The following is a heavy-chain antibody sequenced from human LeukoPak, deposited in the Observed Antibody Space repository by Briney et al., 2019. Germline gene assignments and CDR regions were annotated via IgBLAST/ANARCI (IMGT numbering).Heavy chain of an antibody. Sequence: LGESLKISCKGSGYSFTSYWIGWVRQMPGKGLEWMGIIYPGDSDTRYSPSFQGQVTISADKSISTAYLQWSSLEASDTAMYYCARQSLGSGYYDSSGYYLTDYWGQGTLVTVSS. V-gene: IGHV5-51*01. J-gene: IGHJ4*02. CDR1: GYSFTSYW. CDR2: IYPGDSDT. D-gene: IGHD3-22*01. CDR3: ARQSLGSGYYDSSGYYLTDY.